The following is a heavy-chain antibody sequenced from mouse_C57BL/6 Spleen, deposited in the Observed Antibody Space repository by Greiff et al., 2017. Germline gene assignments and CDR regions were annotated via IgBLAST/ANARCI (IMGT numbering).Heavy chain of an antibody. J-gene: IGHJ4*01. D-gene: IGHD2-1*01. CDR3: ARDYGNYDYAMDY. CDR1: GYAFSSYW. V-gene: IGHV1-80*01. CDR2: IYPGDGDT. Sequence: QVQLQQSGAELVKPGASVKISCKASGYAFSSYWMNWVKQRPGKGLEWIGQIYPGDGDTNYNGKFKGKATLTADKSSSTAYMQLSSLPSEDSAVYFCARDYGNYDYAMDYWGQGTSVTVSS.